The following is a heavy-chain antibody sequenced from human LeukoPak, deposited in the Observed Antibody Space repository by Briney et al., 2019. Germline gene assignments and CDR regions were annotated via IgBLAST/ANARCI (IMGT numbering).Heavy chain of an antibody. Sequence: GGSLRLSCAASGSTVSSNYMSWVRQAPGKGLEWVSVIYSGGSTYYADSVKGRFTISRDNSKNTLYLQMNSLRAEDTAVYYCARVGSWGGDDAFDIWGQGTMVTVSS. J-gene: IGHJ3*02. CDR1: GSTVSSNY. CDR2: IYSGGST. CDR3: ARVGSWGGDDAFDI. V-gene: IGHV3-53*01. D-gene: IGHD3-10*01.